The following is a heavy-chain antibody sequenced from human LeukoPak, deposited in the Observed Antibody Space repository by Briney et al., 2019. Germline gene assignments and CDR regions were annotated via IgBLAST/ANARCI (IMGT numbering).Heavy chain of an antibody. V-gene: IGHV4-39*07. CDR2: IYYSATT. D-gene: IGHD1-7*01. CDR1: GDSISSGTYY. Sequence: SETLSLTCTVSGDSISSGTYYWGWIRQPPEKGLEWIGSIYYSATTYYNPSLKSRVTMSVDRSNNQFSLKLRSVTAADTAVYYCARDASELDAFDIWGQGTMVTVSS. J-gene: IGHJ3*02. CDR3: ARDASELDAFDI.